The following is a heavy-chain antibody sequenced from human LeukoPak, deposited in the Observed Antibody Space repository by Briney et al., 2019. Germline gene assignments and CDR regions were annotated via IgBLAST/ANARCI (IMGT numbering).Heavy chain of an antibody. D-gene: IGHD3-22*01. J-gene: IGHJ4*02. CDR2: FDPEDGET. CDR3: AIAMIVVPNFAY. V-gene: IGHV1-24*01. Sequence: ASVKVSCKVSGYTLTELSMHWVRQAPGKGLEWMGGFDPEDGETIYAQKFQGRVTMTEDTSTDTAYMELSSLRSEDTAVYYCAIAMIVVPNFAYWGQGTLVTVSS. CDR1: GYTLTELS.